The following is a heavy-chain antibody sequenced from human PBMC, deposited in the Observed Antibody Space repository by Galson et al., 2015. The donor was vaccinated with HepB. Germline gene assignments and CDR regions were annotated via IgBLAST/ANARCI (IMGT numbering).Heavy chain of an antibody. CDR3: ARGPDYGNFALDY. Sequence: SVKVSCKASGYTFTNYNIKWVRQATGQGLEWMGLVNPKSGNTVYAQKFQGRVTMTRDTSISTVYMELSSLRFEDTAVYYCARGPDYGNFALDYWGQGTLVTVSS. CDR2: VNPKSGNT. J-gene: IGHJ4*02. CDR1: GYTFTNYN. D-gene: IGHD4-17*01. V-gene: IGHV1-8*01.